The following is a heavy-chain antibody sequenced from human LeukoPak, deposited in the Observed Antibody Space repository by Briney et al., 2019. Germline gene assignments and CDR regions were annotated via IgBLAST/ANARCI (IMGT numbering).Heavy chain of an antibody. V-gene: IGHV4-34*01. J-gene: IGHJ4*02. CDR3: ARGGLNSNFFDS. CDR1: GGSFSGYY. Sequence: SETLSLTCAVYGGSFSGYYWSWIRQPPGKGLEWIGEINDSGGTEYIPSLKSRVTISADTSKNQFSLKVNSVTAADTAVYYCARGGLNSNFFDSWGQGTLVTVSS. CDR2: INDSGGT. D-gene: IGHD4-11*01.